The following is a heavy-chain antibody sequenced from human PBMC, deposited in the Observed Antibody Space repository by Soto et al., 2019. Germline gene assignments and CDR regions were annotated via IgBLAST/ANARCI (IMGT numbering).Heavy chain of an antibody. D-gene: IGHD3-9*01. J-gene: IGHJ5*01. CDR2: INHSGST. V-gene: IGHV4-34*01. Sequence: SGNLYITCAVYGGSFSGYYWSWIRQPPGKGLEWIGEINHSGSTNYNPSLKSRVTISVDTSKNQFSLKLSSVTAADTAVYYCARGLLFFYILTGYRNLFDSWSQRNLVAVSA. CDR3: ARGLLFFYILTGYRNLFDS. CDR1: GGSFSGYY.